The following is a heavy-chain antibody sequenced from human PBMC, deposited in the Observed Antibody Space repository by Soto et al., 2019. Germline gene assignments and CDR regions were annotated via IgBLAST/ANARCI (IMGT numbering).Heavy chain of an antibody. CDR1: GGSVSSGNYY. J-gene: IGHJ4*02. CDR2: IYYTGST. V-gene: IGHV4-61*01. CDR3: ASYSSGWYDVSF. D-gene: IGHD6-19*01. Sequence: PSETLSLTCTVSGGSVSSGNYYWSWIRQPPGKRLEWIGYIYYTGSTNYNPSLKSRVTISVDTSKNQFSLKLSSVTAADTAVYYCASYSSGWYDVSFWGQGTLVT.